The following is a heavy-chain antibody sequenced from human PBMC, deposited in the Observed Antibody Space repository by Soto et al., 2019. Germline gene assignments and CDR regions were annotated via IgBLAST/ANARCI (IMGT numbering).Heavy chain of an antibody. J-gene: IGHJ5*02. CDR1: GFTFGDAW. CDR3: TTLGPS. CDR2: VKTKSEGETT. Sequence: EVRLVESGGGWVKPGGSLTLSCVASGFTFGDAWMNWVRQAAGKGLEWVGHVKTKSEGETTDYAAPVKGRFTIWRDDSTSTLYLQMNSLKSEDTGKYFCTTLGPSWGQGTQVTVSS. V-gene: IGHV3-15*07.